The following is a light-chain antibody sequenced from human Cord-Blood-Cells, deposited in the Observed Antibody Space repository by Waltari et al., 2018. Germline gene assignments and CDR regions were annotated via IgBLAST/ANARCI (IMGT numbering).Light chain of an antibody. V-gene: IGLV3-1*01. J-gene: IGLJ3*02. CDR1: KLGDKY. CDR3: QAWDSSTWV. CDR2: QDS. Sequence: SYELTQPPSVSVSPGQTASITCSGDKLGDKYACWYQQKPGQSPVLVIYQDSKRPSGFPERFSGSNSGNTATLTISGTQAMDEADYYCQAWDSSTWVFGGGTKLTVL.